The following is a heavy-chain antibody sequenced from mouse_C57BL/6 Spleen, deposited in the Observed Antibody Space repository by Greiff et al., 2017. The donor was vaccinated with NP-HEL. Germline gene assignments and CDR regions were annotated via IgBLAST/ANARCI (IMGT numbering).Heavy chain of an antibody. CDR3: ARDRDYGVWYLDV. CDR2: IDPASGNT. D-gene: IGHD2-13*01. J-gene: IGHJ1*03. V-gene: IGHV14-3*01. Sequence: VQLQQSVAELVRPGASVKLSCTASGFNIKNTYMHWVKQRPEQGLEWIGRIDPASGNTKYAPKFQGKDTITADTTSNTAYLQLSGLTSENTAIYYCARDRDYGVWYLDVWGTGTTVTVSS. CDR1: GFNIKNTY.